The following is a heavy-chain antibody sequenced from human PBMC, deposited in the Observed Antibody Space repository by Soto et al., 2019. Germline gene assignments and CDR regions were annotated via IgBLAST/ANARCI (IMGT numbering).Heavy chain of an antibody. D-gene: IGHD4-17*01. CDR1: AFTFSTFP. J-gene: IGHJ3*02. CDR2: ISYDGSNK. Sequence: QVQLVESGGGVVQPGRSLRLSCAASAFTFSTFPMHWVRQAPGKGLEWVAVISYDGSNKFYADSVRGRFTISRDNSKNTLYLQMSSPRAEDTAVYYCARRGDYVGGFDMWGQGTMVTVSS. CDR3: ARRGDYVGGFDM. V-gene: IGHV3-30*15.